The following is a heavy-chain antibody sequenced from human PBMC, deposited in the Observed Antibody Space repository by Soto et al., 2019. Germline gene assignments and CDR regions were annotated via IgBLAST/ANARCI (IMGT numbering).Heavy chain of an antibody. CDR2: ISGSGGDI. D-gene: IGHD6-6*01. Sequence: EVQLLESGGGLVQPGGSLRLSCAASGFTFSIYAMSWVRQAPGKGLEWVSTISGSGGDIYYADSVKGRFIISRDNPKYTLSLQMDSVRDEDTAVYYCAKGGRGSSGLDFDYWGQGTLGTVSS. V-gene: IGHV3-23*01. CDR3: AKGGRGSSGLDFDY. J-gene: IGHJ4*02. CDR1: GFTFSIYA.